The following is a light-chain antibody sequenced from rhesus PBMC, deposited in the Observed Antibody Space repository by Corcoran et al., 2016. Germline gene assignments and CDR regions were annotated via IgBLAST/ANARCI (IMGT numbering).Light chain of an antibody. CDR2: RAS. Sequence: DIQMTQSPSSLSASVGDRVTITCQASQSLSNYLNWYQQKPGKIPKLLIYRASSLQSGIPSRFSGRGSGTDFTLTISSLQPEDCATYYCQQGYSYPLTFGGGTKVELK. CDR3: QQGYSYPLT. J-gene: IGKJ4*01. CDR1: QSLSNY. V-gene: IGKV1S9*01.